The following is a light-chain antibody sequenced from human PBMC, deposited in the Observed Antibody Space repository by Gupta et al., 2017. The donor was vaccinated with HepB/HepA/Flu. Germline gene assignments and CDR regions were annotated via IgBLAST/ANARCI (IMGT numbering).Light chain of an antibody. CDR3: LQDFDYPRT. V-gene: IGKV1-6*01. J-gene: IGKJ1*01. Sequence: AIQMSPSPSPLSASLGDRVIITCRASQGIGDDLGWYHQKPGKAPKLLMYAASNLQSGVPSRFSGERSGTDFTLTISGLQPEDFATYYCLQDFDYPRTFGQGTKVEIK. CDR1: QGIGDD. CDR2: AAS.